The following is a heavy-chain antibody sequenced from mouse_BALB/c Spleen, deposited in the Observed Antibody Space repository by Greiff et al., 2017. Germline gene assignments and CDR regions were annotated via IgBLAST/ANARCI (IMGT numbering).Heavy chain of an antibody. J-gene: IGHJ4*01. CDR1: GYSFTGYY. CDR3: ARGRMITTGYAMDY. Sequence: VQLLESGPELVKPGASVKISCKASGYSFTGYYMHWVKQSHVKSLEWIGRINPYNGATSYNQNFKDKASLTVDKSSSTAYMELHSLTSEDSAVYCCARGRMITTGYAMDYWGQGTSVTVSS. V-gene: IGHV1-31*01. CDR2: INPYNGAT. D-gene: IGHD2-4*01.